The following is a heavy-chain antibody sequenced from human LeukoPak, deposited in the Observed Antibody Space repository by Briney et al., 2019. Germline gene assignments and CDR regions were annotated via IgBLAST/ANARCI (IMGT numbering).Heavy chain of an antibody. CDR1: GGSINNPNYY. Sequence: SRTLSLTCTVSGGSINNPNYYWSWIRQPAGKGLEWIGRISTTGSTYGPSLKSRAIISMDTSKNQFSLILSSATAADTAVYYCASHQYGSGSYYHDYWGQGALVTVSS. CDR2: ISTTGST. CDR3: ASHQYGSGSYYHDY. V-gene: IGHV4-61*02. D-gene: IGHD3-10*01. J-gene: IGHJ4*02.